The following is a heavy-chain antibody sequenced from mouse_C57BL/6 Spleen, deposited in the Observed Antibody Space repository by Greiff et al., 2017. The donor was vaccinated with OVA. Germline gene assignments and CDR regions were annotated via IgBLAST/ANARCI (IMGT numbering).Heavy chain of an antibody. CDR1: GFTFSSYG. CDR3: ARHEGFDGYYSFDY. J-gene: IGHJ2*01. CDR2: ISSGGSYT. Sequence: EVKLMESGGDLVKPGGSLKLSCAASGFTFSSYGMSWVRQTPDKRLEWVATISSGGSYTYYPDSVKGRFTISRDNAKNTLYLQMSSLKSEDTAMYYCARHEGFDGYYSFDYWGQGTTLTVSS. D-gene: IGHD2-3*01. V-gene: IGHV5-6*01.